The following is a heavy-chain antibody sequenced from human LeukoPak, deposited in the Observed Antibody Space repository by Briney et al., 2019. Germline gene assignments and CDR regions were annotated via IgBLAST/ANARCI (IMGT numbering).Heavy chain of an antibody. V-gene: IGHV3-30*04. CDR2: ISYDGSNK. Sequence: PGGSLRLSCAASGFTFSPYAMHWVRQAPGKGLEWVAVISYDGSNKYYADSVKGRFTISRDNSKNSLYLQMNSLRAEDTAVYYCARDSPSDYWGQGTLVTVSS. J-gene: IGHJ4*02. CDR3: ARDSPSDY. CDR1: GFTFSPYA.